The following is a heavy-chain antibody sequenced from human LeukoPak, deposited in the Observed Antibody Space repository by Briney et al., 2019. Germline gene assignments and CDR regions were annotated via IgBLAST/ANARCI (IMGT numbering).Heavy chain of an antibody. CDR1: GFTVTNNY. J-gene: IGHJ5*02. CDR2: IYSGGTT. CDR3: TTAPAVAS. Sequence: GGSLRLSCAASGFTVTNNYMTWVRQAPGKGLEWVSLIYSGGTTFYTDSVKGRFTISRDSSKNTLYLQMNNLKAEDTAVYYCTTAPAVASWGQRTLVTVSS. D-gene: IGHD4-23*01. V-gene: IGHV3-53*01.